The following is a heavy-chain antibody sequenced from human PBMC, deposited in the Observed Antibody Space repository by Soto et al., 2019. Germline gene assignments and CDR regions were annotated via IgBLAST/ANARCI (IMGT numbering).Heavy chain of an antibody. V-gene: IGHV3-30-3*01. CDR1: GFTFSSYA. Sequence: GGSLRLSCAASGFTFSSYAMHWVRQAPGKGLEWVAIISYDGIRHFHADSVKGRFTISRDNSKNTLFLQMNSLRTDDTAVYYCARGNWGYSYGHYYYYYGMDVWGQGTTVTVSS. D-gene: IGHD5-18*01. CDR2: ISYDGIRH. J-gene: IGHJ6*02. CDR3: ARGNWGYSYGHYYYYYGMDV.